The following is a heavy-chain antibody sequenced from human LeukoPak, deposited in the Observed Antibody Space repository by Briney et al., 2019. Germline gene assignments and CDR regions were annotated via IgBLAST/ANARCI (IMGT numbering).Heavy chain of an antibody. D-gene: IGHD5-18*01. CDR1: GGSFSGYY. CDR2: INHSGST. J-gene: IGHJ4*02. CDR3: ANSYTRIFFFDY. Sequence: SETLSLTCAVYGGSFSGYYWSWIRQPPGKGLEWIGEINHSGSTNYNPSLKSRVTISVDTSKNQFSLKLSSVTAADTAVYYCANSYTRIFFFDYWGQGTLVTVSS. V-gene: IGHV4-34*01.